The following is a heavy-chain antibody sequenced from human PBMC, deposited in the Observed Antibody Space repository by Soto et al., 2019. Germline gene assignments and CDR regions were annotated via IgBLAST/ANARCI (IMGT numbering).Heavy chain of an antibody. D-gene: IGHD5-18*01. CDR2: INHSGST. CDR1: GGSFSGYY. Sequence: SETLSLTCAVYGGSFSGYYWSWIRQPPGKGLEWIGEINHSGSTNYNPSLKSRVTISVDTSKNQFSLKLSSVTAADTAVYYCAREGYSYGLWYYYGMDVWGQGTAVTVSS. CDR3: AREGYSYGLWYYYGMDV. J-gene: IGHJ6*02. V-gene: IGHV4-34*01.